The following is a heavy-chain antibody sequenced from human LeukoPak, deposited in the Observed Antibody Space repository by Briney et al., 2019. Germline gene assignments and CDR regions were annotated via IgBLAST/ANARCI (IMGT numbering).Heavy chain of an antibody. CDR3: ARGYDYGGNSGGFDY. CDR1: GGSFSCYY. J-gene: IGHJ4*02. Sequence: SETLSLTCAVYGGSFSCYYWSWIRQPPGKGLEWIGEINHSGSTNYNPSLKSRVTISVDTSKNQFSLKLSSVTAADTAVYYCARGYDYGGNSGGFDYWGQGTLVTVSS. CDR2: INHSGST. D-gene: IGHD4-23*01. V-gene: IGHV4-34*01.